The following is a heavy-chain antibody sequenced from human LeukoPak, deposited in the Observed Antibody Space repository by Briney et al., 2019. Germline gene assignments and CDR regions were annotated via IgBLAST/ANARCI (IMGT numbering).Heavy chain of an antibody. J-gene: IGHJ6*04. D-gene: IGHD3-10*01. CDR2: IYHSGST. Sequence: SETLSLTCTVSGGSISSGTYYWAWIRQPPGKGLEWIGTIYHSGSTYYNPSLKSRVTISVDTSKNQFSLKLSSVTAADTAVYYCARGSLLWFGELFPKGSVDVWGKGTTVTVSS. V-gene: IGHV4-39*07. CDR1: GGSISSGTYY. CDR3: ARGSLLWFGELFPKGSVDV.